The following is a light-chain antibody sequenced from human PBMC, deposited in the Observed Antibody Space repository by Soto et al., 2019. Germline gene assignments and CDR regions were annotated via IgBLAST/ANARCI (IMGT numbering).Light chain of an antibody. Sequence: DIQMTQSPSTLSASVGDRVSITCRASQSVARYLAWYQQKPGKAPHLLIYDASSLESGVPSRFSGSGSGTEFTLTISSPQPDDFTTFYCQQYKDYTWTFGQGTKVEV. J-gene: IGKJ1*01. CDR1: QSVARY. CDR3: QQYKDYTWT. CDR2: DAS. V-gene: IGKV1-5*01.